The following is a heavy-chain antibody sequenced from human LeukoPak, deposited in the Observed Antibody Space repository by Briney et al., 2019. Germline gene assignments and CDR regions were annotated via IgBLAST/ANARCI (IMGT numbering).Heavy chain of an antibody. D-gene: IGHD1-26*01. Sequence: PGGSLRLSCAASGFTFSSYSMNWVRQAPGKGLEWVSSISSSSSYIYYADSVKGRFTISRDNAKNSLYLQMNSLRAEDTAVYYCARELVVGATKVYWGQGTLVTVSS. V-gene: IGHV3-21*01. CDR2: ISSSSSYI. J-gene: IGHJ4*02. CDR3: ARELVVGATKVY. CDR1: GFTFSSYS.